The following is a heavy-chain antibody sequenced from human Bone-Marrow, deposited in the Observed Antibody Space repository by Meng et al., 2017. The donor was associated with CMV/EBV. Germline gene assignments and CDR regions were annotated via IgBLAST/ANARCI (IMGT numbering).Heavy chain of an antibody. J-gene: IGHJ4*02. CDR1: GFTFSSYS. D-gene: IGHD3-22*01. CDR3: ATGGSYYDSSGYWGY. CDR2: ISSSSSYI. Sequence: GESLKISCAASGFTFSSYSMNWVRQAPGKGLEWVSSISSSSSYIYYENSVKGRFTISRDNAKNSLYLQMNSLRAEDTAVYYCATGGSYYDSSGYWGYWGQGTLVTVSS. V-gene: IGHV3-21*04.